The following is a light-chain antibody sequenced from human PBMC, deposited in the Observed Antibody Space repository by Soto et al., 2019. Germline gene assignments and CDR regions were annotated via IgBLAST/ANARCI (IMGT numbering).Light chain of an antibody. V-gene: IGKV1-12*01. Sequence: DIQMTQSPSSVYASVGDRVIITCRASEDISTRLDWYQQKPGKAPQLLIYSASTSQTGVPPRFRGSGSGTDFTLTITNLQPEDFATYFCQQAHSFLTFGGGTNVEIK. CDR3: QQAHSFLT. CDR2: SAS. J-gene: IGKJ4*01. CDR1: EDISTR.